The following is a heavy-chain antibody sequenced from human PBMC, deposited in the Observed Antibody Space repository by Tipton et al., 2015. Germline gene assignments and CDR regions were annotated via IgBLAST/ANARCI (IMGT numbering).Heavy chain of an antibody. CDR3: ARVRYDSSGYQNWYFDL. CDR2: INHSGST. V-gene: IGHV4-34*01. Sequence: GLVKPSETLSLTCAVYGGSFSGYYWSWIRQSPGKGLEWIGEINHSGSTNYNPSLKSRVTISVDTSKNQFSLNLSSVTAADTAVYYCARVRYDSSGYQNWYFDLWGRGTLVTVSS. D-gene: IGHD3-22*01. J-gene: IGHJ2*01. CDR1: GGSFSGYY.